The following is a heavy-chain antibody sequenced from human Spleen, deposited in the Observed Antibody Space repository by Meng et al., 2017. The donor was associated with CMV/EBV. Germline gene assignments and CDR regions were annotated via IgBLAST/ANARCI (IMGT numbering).Heavy chain of an antibody. CDR3: ARGLGELAPRVDY. Sequence: GESLKISCVASGFTFSRYAMHWVRQAPGKGLDWMTVISYDGGNKFHADSVKGRFTISRDNSRNTLYLQMNTLSVEDTAVYYCARGLGELAPRVDYWGQGVLVTVSS. D-gene: IGHD3-16*01. J-gene: IGHJ4*02. V-gene: IGHV3-30*04. CDR2: ISYDGGNK. CDR1: GFTFSRYA.